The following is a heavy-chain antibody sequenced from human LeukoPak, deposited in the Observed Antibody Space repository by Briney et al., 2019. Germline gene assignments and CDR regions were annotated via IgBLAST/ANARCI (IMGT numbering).Heavy chain of an antibody. CDR1: GYTFTSYD. J-gene: IGHJ3*02. CDR2: MNPNSGNT. Sequence: GASVKVSCKASGYTFTSYDINWVRQATGQGLEWMGWMNPNSGNTGYAQKFQGRVTMTRNTSISTAYMELSSLRSEDTAVYYCARDIRGYGSGSYYNGDAFDIWGQGTMVTVSS. D-gene: IGHD3-10*01. V-gene: IGHV1-8*01. CDR3: ARDIRGYGSGSYYNGDAFDI.